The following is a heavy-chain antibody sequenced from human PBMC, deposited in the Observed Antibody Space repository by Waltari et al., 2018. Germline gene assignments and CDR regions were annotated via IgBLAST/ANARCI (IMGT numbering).Heavy chain of an antibody. V-gene: IGHV4-59*08. CDR2: LRNTGGT. Sequence: HVQLQESGPGLVKPSETLSLTCTVSGDFPSDDHWTWPRQAPGKGLAWIAYLRNTGGTKCTPSLESRVTVSAVTSKKQFSLRLTSVTDADTAVYYCARLPTKYFDSIGWGFFDQWGQGILVTVSS. CDR1: GDFPSDDH. CDR3: ARLPTKYFDSIGWGFFDQ. J-gene: IGHJ4*02. D-gene: IGHD3-22*01.